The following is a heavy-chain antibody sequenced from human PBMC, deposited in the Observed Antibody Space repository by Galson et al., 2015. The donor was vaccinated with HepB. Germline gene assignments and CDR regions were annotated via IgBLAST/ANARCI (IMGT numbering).Heavy chain of an antibody. D-gene: IGHD4-17*01. CDR1: GFIFCSSA. V-gene: IGHV3-23*01. J-gene: IGHJ3*02. CDR3: ARPKWATVIAFDI. Sequence: SLRLSCAASGFIFCSSAMSWVRQAPGKGLEWVSGIGGSGITTYYADSVKGRFTISRDNSRNTLYLQMNSLRAEDTAVYYCARPKWATVIAFDIWGQGTTATVSS. CDR2: IGGSGITT.